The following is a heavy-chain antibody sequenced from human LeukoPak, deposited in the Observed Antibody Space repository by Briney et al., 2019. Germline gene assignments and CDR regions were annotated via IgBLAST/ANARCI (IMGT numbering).Heavy chain of an antibody. CDR1: GFTFSSYS. J-gene: IGHJ4*02. CDR3: ARVRNDYKPRDPFDY. CDR2: ISSSSSTI. Sequence: PGGSLRLSCAASGFTFSSYSMNWVRQAPGKGLEWVSYISSSSSTIYYADSVKGRFTISRDNAKNSLYLQMNSLRAEDTAVYYCARVRNDYKPRDPFDYWGQGTLVTVSS. D-gene: IGHD4-11*01. V-gene: IGHV3-48*01.